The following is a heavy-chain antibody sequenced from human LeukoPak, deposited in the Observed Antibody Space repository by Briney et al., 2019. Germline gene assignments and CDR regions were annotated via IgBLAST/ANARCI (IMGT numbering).Heavy chain of an antibody. CDR2: ISVNNANA. CDR1: GYTFTSYF. Sequence: ASVKVSCKASGYTFTSYFISWVRQAPEQGLEWMGWISVNNANANYAQKFQGRVTMTTDTSTSTAYMELRSLKSDDTATYYCARSSKGRYEILTGPEYYFDYWGQGIPVTVSS. V-gene: IGHV1-18*01. D-gene: IGHD3-9*01. CDR3: ARSSKGRYEILTGPEYYFDY. J-gene: IGHJ4*02.